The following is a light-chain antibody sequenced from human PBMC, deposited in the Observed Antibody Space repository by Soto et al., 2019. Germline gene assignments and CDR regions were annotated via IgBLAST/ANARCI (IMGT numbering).Light chain of an antibody. J-gene: IGLJ2*01. CDR2: EGS. Sequence: QSALTQPASVSGSPGQSITISCTGTSSDVGGHNSVAWYQHNPGKAPKLMIYEGSQRPSGVSNRFSASKSGNTASLTISGLQAEDEGDYYCSSFVGGSNVVFGGGTKVTVL. CDR1: SSDVGGHNS. V-gene: IGLV2-23*01. CDR3: SSFVGGSNVV.